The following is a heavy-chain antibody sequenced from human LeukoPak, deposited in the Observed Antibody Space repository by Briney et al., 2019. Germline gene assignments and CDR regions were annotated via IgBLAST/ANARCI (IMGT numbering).Heavy chain of an antibody. J-gene: IGHJ4*02. Sequence: PGGSLRLSCAASGFTFSSYWMHWVRQAPGKGLVWVSRINSDGSSTSYADSVKGRFTISRDNAKNTLYLQMNSQRAEDTAVYYCARAGRYFDWLYYDYWGQGTLVTVSS. CDR3: ARAGRYFDWLYYDY. D-gene: IGHD3-9*01. CDR1: GFTFSSYW. V-gene: IGHV3-74*01. CDR2: INSDGSST.